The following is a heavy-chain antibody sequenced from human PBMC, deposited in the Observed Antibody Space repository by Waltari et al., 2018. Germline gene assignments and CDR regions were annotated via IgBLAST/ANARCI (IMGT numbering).Heavy chain of an antibody. CDR1: GGSIRGYY. V-gene: IGHV4-59*08. J-gene: IGHJ5*02. CDR2: IYYTGST. Sequence: QVQLQESGPGLVKPSETLSLTCTVPGGSIRGYYWSWIRLSPGKGLEWIGHIYYTGSTNYNPALRSRVTMSIDASKNQFSLKLSSVTAADTAVYYCAKFIRLQLDWFDPWGRGTLVTVSS. CDR3: AKFIRLQLDWFDP. D-gene: IGHD4-4*01.